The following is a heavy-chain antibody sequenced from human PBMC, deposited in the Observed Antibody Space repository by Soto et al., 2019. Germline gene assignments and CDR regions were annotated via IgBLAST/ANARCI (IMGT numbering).Heavy chain of an antibody. V-gene: IGHV3-7*03. CDR1: GFTFSTYW. CDR2: INPDGNVG. D-gene: IGHD4-4*01. CDR3: AGWGGQDYNY. J-gene: IGHJ4*02. Sequence: EVQLLGSGGGLVQPGGSLRLSCVGSGFTFSTYWMNWVRQAPGKGLEWVANINPDGNVGTYVDSVRGRFTTSRDNAKNSLYLQMNSLRTDDTDVYFCAGWGGQDYNYWGQGIMVTVSS.